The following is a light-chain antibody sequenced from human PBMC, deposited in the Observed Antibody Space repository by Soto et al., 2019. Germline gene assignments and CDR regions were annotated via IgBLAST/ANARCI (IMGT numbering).Light chain of an antibody. CDR1: QDISNY. CDR3: QQYDNLPRALT. J-gene: IGKJ4*01. CDR2: DAS. Sequence: SQMTQSPSSLSASVGDRVTITCQASQDISNYLNWYQQKPGKAPKLLIYDASNLETGVPSRFSGSGSGTDFTFTISSLQPEDIATYYCQQYDNLPRALTFGGGTKVDIK. V-gene: IGKV1-33*01.